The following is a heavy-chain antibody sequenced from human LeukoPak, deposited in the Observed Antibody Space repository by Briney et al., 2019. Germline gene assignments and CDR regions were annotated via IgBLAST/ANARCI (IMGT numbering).Heavy chain of an antibody. J-gene: IGHJ4*02. V-gene: IGHV4-38-2*01. Sequence: SETLSLTCAVSGYSISSGYYWGWIRQPPGKGLEWIGSIYHGGSTYYNPSLKSRVTISVDTSKNQFSLKLSSVTAADTAVYYCATVLTYYYDSSGYYFDYWGQGTLVTVSS. CDR1: GYSISSGYY. CDR2: IYHGGST. D-gene: IGHD3-22*01. CDR3: ATVLTYYYDSSGYYFDY.